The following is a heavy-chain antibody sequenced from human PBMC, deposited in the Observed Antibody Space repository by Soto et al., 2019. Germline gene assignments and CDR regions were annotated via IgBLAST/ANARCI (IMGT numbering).Heavy chain of an antibody. CDR1: GFTFSSYE. V-gene: IGHV3-48*03. D-gene: IGHD2-15*01. Sequence: GGSLRLSCAASGFTFSSYEMNWVRQAPGKGLEWVSYISSSGSTIYYADSVKGRFTISRDNAKNSLYLQMNSLRAEDTAVYYCARDFSYYDCSGGSCYYYYYYGMDVWGQGTTVTISS. CDR3: ARDFSYYDCSGGSCYYYYYYGMDV. J-gene: IGHJ6*02. CDR2: ISSSGSTI.